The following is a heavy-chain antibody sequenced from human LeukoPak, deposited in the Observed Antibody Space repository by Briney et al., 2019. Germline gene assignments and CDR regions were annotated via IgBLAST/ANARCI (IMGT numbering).Heavy chain of an antibody. CDR2: INWNGGST. J-gene: IGHJ3*01. CDR1: GFTFDDYG. Sequence: GGSLRLSCAASGFTFDDYGMTWVRQVPGKGLEWVSGINWNGGSTGYADSVKGRFTISRDNAKNSLYLQMNSLRAEDTALYHCARHSGYDYHDAFDFWGQGTMVTVSS. CDR3: ARHSGYDYHDAFDF. V-gene: IGHV3-20*01. D-gene: IGHD5-12*01.